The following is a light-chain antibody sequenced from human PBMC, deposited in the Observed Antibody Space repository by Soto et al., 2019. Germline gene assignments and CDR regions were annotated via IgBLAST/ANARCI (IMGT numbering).Light chain of an antibody. CDR1: SSDVGGYNY. CDR2: EVS. V-gene: IGLV2-8*01. CDR3: SSYAGSNSVV. Sequence: QSALTQPPSASGSPGQSVTVSCTGTSSDVGGYNYVSWYQQHPGKAPKLIVFEVSKRPSGVPDRFSGSKSGNTASLTVSGLQAEDEADYYCSSYAGSNSVVFGAGTKLTVL. J-gene: IGLJ2*01.